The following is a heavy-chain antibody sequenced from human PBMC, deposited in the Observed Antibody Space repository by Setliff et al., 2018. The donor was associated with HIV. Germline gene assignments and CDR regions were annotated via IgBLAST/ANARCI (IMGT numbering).Heavy chain of an antibody. CDR3: ARDRKIVDPKIYYYYGMDV. V-gene: IGHV1-2*04. CDR1: GYTFTGYY. CDR2: INPNSGGT. D-gene: IGHD3-22*01. J-gene: IGHJ6*02. Sequence: ASVKVSCKASGYTFTGYYMHWVRQAPGQGLGWMGWINPNSGGTNYAQKVQGWVTMTRDTSISTAYMELSRLRSDDTAVYYCARDRKIVDPKIYYYYGMDVWGQGTTVTSP.